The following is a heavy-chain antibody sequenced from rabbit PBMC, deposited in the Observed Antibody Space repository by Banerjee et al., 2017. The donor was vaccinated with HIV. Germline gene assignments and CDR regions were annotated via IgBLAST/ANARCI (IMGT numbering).Heavy chain of an antibody. CDR1: GFDFSSNG. CDR3: ARGSSYYMTLYL. Sequence: QEQLVESGGGLVQPEGSLTLTCKASGFDFSSNGMYWVRQAPGKGLEWIACIYAGSGSAYYASWAKGRFTISKASSTTVTLRMTSLTAADTATYFCARGSSYYMTLYLWGQGTLVTVS. J-gene: IGHJ4*01. CDR2: IYAGSGSA. D-gene: IGHD8-1*01. V-gene: IGHV1S45*01.